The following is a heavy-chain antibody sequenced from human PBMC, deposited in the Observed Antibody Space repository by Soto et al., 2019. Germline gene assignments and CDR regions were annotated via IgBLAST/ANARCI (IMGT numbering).Heavy chain of an antibody. CDR1: GFTFSSYA. V-gene: IGHV3-23*01. D-gene: IGHD3-10*01. CDR2: ISGSGGST. CDR3: AKLISWFGELLYPFDY. Sequence: GGSLRLSCAASGFTFSSYAMSWVRQAPGKGLEWVSAISGSGGSTYYADSVKGRFTISRDNSKNTLYLQMNSLRAEDTAVYYCAKLISWFGELLYPFDYWGQGTLVTVSS. J-gene: IGHJ4*02.